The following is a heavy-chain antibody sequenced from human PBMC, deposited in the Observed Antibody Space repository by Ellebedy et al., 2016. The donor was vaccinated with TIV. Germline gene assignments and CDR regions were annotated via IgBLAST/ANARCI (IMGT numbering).Heavy chain of an antibody. CDR1: GFTFSSYS. J-gene: IGHJ4*02. Sequence: GESLKISXAASGFTFSSYSMNWVRQAPGKGLEWVSYISSSSSTIYYADSVKGRFTISRDNAKNSLYLQMNSLRAEDTAVYYCARDSPLWEQWLVRSTTFDYWGQGTLVTVSS. CDR2: ISSSSSTI. D-gene: IGHD6-19*01. V-gene: IGHV3-48*04. CDR3: ARDSPLWEQWLVRSTTFDY.